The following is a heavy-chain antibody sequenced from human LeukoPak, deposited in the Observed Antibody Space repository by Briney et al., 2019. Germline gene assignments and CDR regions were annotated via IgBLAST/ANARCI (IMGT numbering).Heavy chain of an antibody. V-gene: IGHV4-59*02. D-gene: IGHD2-15*01. Sequence: SETLSLTCVVSGGSVSGYYWGWIRQPPGRGLEWIGYVYYGGSTNYNPSFKSRITISVDTSRNQFSLQLSSVTAADTAVYYCARIHRYCSGGACYVLDNWGQGTLVAVSS. J-gene: IGHJ4*02. CDR3: ARIHRYCSGGACYVLDN. CDR2: VYYGGST. CDR1: GGSVSGYY.